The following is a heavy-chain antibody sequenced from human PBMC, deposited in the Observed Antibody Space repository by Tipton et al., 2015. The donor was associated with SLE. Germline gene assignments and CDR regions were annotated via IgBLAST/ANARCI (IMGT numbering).Heavy chain of an antibody. D-gene: IGHD2-8*02. V-gene: IGHV4-59*11. CDR3: ARDSTLVYYYGLDV. Sequence: TLSLTCTVSGGSISSHYWSWIRQPPGKGLEWIGYIYYSGSTNYNPSLKSRVTISVDTSKNQFSLKVNSVTAADTAVYYCARDSTLVYYYGLDVWGQGITVTVAS. CDR1: GGSISSHY. CDR2: IYYSGST. J-gene: IGHJ6*02.